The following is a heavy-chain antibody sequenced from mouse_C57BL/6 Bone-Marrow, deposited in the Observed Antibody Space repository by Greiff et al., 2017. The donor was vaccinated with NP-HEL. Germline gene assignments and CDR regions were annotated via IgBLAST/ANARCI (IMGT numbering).Heavy chain of an antibody. Sequence: QVQLQQSGPGLVQPSQSLSITCTVSGFSLTSYGVHWVRQSPGKGLEWLGVIWSGGSTDYNAAFISRLSISKDNSKSQVFFKMNSLQADDTAIYYCASVYYDYYSAMGCWGQELSVPVST. CDR1: GFSLTSYG. V-gene: IGHV2-2*01. CDR3: ASVYYDYYSAMGC. D-gene: IGHD2-4*01. J-gene: IGHJ4*01. CDR2: IWSGGST.